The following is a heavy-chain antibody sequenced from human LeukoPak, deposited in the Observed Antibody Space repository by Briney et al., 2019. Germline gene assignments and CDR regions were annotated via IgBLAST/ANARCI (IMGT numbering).Heavy chain of an antibody. D-gene: IGHD6-19*01. J-gene: IGHJ5*02. CDR2: IYYSGST. V-gene: IGHV4-39*07. Sequence: PSETLSLTCTVSGGSISSGSYYWGWIRQPPGKGLEWIGSIYYSGSTYYNPSLKSRVTISVDTSKNQFSLKLSSVTAADTAVYYCARLGSSGHSLNWFDPWGQGTLVTVSS. CDR1: GGSISSGSYY. CDR3: ARLGSSGHSLNWFDP.